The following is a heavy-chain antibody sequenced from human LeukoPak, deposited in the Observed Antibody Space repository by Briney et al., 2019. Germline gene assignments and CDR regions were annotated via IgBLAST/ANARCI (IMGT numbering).Heavy chain of an antibody. D-gene: IGHD1-26*01. CDR1: GFNFSSYW. Sequence: PGGSLRLSCAASGFNFSSYWMNWVRQAPGKGLGWVANLGQDGSERNYVDSVKGRFTVSRDNAENSLYLQMNSLRDEDTAVYYCARERYSTKYFDYWGQGTLVTVSS. J-gene: IGHJ4*02. V-gene: IGHV3-7*01. CDR2: LGQDGSER. CDR3: ARERYSTKYFDY.